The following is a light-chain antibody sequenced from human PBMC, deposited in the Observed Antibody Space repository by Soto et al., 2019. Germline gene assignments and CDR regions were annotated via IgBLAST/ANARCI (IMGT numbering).Light chain of an antibody. Sequence: EIVLTQSPGTLSLSPGERATLSCRASQSFSSSYLAWYQQKPGQAPRLLIYGASSRATGIPDRFSGSGSGTDFTLTISRLEPEDVAVYYCQQYGSSPSITFGQGTRLEIK. CDR1: QSFSSSY. CDR3: QQYGSSPSIT. CDR2: GAS. V-gene: IGKV3-20*01. J-gene: IGKJ5*01.